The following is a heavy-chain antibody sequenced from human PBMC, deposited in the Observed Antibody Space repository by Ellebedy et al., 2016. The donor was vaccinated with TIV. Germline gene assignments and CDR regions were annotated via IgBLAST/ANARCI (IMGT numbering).Heavy chain of an antibody. Sequence: SETLSLXXAVSGGSISSTGYCWAWLRQPPGKGLEWIGRICYTGSAHYNPSLNSRVTISEDASKNQFSLRLSAVNVADTAVYYCGRVEVGVGLDYWGQGALVTVSS. CDR2: ICYTGSA. V-gene: IGHV4-39*01. CDR1: GGSISSTGYC. J-gene: IGHJ4*02. CDR3: GRVEVGVGLDY. D-gene: IGHD3/OR15-3a*01.